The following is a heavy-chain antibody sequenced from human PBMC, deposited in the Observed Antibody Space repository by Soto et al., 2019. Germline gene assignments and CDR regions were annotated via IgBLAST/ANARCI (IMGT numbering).Heavy chain of an antibody. D-gene: IGHD3-3*01. CDR2: IYYSGTT. V-gene: IGHV4-59*01. Sequence: SETLSLTCTVSGGSISYDYWSWFRQPPGKVLEWIGYIYYSGTTDYNPSLKSRVTISVDTCKKQFSLKLTSVTAADTAVYYCARRVRVGGFSHGHDDWGQGTLDPV. J-gene: IGHJ4*01. CDR1: GGSISYDY. CDR3: ARRVRVGGFSHGHDD.